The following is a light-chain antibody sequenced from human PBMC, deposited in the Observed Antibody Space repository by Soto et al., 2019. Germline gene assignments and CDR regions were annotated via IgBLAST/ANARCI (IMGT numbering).Light chain of an antibody. J-gene: IGKJ1*01. Sequence: DKQMTQSPASLSASVVDEVTITCRAIQTIMTYLNWYQLKPGEPPRLLIYAASRLQSGVPSRLSGSGSGTDFTLTISRLEPEDFATYSCPQSYNSPHSFGQGTKVDI. CDR2: AAS. V-gene: IGKV1-39*01. CDR1: QTIMTY. CDR3: PQSYNSPHS.